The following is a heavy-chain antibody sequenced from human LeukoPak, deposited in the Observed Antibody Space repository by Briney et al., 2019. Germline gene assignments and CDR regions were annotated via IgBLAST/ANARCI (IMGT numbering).Heavy chain of an antibody. V-gene: IGHV3-21*01. Sequence: GGSLRLSCATSVFNFSAYTMNWVRQAPGKGLDWVSSISPTTAYIHYADSMKGRFTISRDNARRSLYLQMNSLRVEDTAMYYCVSSLHGFSYGPGYWGQGTLVIVSS. CDR2: ISPTTAYI. CDR1: VFNFSAYT. CDR3: VSSLHGFSYGPGY. D-gene: IGHD3-10*01. J-gene: IGHJ4*02.